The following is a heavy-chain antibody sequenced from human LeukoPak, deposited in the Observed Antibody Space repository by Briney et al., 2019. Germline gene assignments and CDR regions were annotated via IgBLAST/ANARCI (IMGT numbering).Heavy chain of an antibody. V-gene: IGHV4-31*11. CDR3: ARDLDDFWSGYYGY. CDR2: IYYSEST. CDR1: GGSIDSAGYY. D-gene: IGHD3-3*01. Sequence: TASETLSLTCAVSGGSIDSAGYYWTWVRQYPGKGLEWIGYIYYSESTYYNPSLKSRATISLDTSKNEFSLKLSSVTAADTAVYYCARDLDDFWSGYYGYWGQGTLVTVSS. J-gene: IGHJ4*02.